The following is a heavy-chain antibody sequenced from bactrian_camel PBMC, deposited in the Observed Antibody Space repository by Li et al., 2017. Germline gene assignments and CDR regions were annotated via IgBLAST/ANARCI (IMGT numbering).Heavy chain of an antibody. J-gene: IGHJ6*01. D-gene: IGHD3*01. V-gene: IGHV3S53*01. CDR3: AAGDEENYYSELELLDAADFAY. Sequence: HVQLVESGGGSVEAGGSLRLSCAAHEYLFTSYCMGWFRQAPGKEREGVASISSDNSTTYADSVKGRFIISQDNAENTLYLQMNNLKPEDTAMYYCAAGDEENYYSELELLDAADFAYWGQGTQVTVS. CDR1: EYLFTSYC. CDR2: ISSDNST.